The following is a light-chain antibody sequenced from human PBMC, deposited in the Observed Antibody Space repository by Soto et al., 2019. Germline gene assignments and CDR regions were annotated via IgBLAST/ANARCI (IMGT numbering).Light chain of an antibody. Sequence: QSVLTQPASVSGSPGQSITISCTGTSSDVGSYNLVSWYQQHPGKAPKLMIYEGSKRPSGVSNRFSGSKSGNTASQTISGLQAEDEADYYCCSYAGSRTLVFGGGTKLTVL. CDR1: SSDVGSYNL. J-gene: IGLJ2*01. CDR3: CSYAGSRTLV. V-gene: IGLV2-23*01. CDR2: EGS.